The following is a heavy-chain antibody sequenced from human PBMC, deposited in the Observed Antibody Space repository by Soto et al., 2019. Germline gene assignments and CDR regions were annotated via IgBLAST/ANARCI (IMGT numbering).Heavy chain of an antibody. D-gene: IGHD6-25*01. CDR3: ARPHGGSSGWDNWFDP. J-gene: IGHJ5*02. Sequence: SETLSLTCTVSGGSVSNGSYYWSWIRQPPGKGLEWIGYIYYSGSTNYNPSLKSRVTISVDTSKNQFSLKLSSVTAADTAVYYCARPHGGSSGWDNWFDPWGQGTLVTVSS. CDR2: IYYSGST. V-gene: IGHV4-61*01. CDR1: GGSVSNGSYY.